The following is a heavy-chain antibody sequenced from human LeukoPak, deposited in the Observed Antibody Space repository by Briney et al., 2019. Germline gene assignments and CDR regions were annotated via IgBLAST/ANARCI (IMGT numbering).Heavy chain of an antibody. CDR2: INPNSGGT. D-gene: IGHD3-9*01. CDR1: GYTFTGYY. V-gene: IGHV1-2*02. J-gene: IGHJ4*02. CDR3: ARDREGYFDWLLYFDY. Sequence: GSVKVSCKASGYTFTGYYMHWVRQAPGQGLEWMGWINPNSGGTNYAQKFQGRVTMTRDTSISTAYMELSRLRSDDTAVYYCARDREGYFDWLLYFDYWGQGTLVTVSS.